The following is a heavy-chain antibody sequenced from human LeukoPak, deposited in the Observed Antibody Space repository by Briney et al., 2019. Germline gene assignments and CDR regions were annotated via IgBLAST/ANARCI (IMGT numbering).Heavy chain of an antibody. J-gene: IGHJ4*02. V-gene: IGHV3-30*18. D-gene: IGHD5-12*01. CDR2: ISYDGGDS. CDR1: GFTFSSHA. Sequence: RPGGSLRLSCAASGFTFSSHAMHWVRQAPGKGLEWVAVISYDGGDSVYAASVKGRFTISRDNSKNTLYLQMNSLRTEDTAVYYCAKDGATMGYYFDYWGQGTLVTVSS. CDR3: AKDGATMGYYFDY.